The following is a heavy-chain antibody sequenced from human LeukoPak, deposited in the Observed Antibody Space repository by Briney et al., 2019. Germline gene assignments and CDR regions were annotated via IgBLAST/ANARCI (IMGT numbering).Heavy chain of an antibody. D-gene: IGHD1-26*01. CDR2: ISYDASNK. Sequence: PGGSLRLSCAASGFIFSSYALHWVRQAPGKGLEWVAVISYDASNKYYADSVKGRFTISRDNSKNTLYLQMNSLRTEDTAVYYCARVIGWDEPFDLWGHGTLVTVSS. V-gene: IGHV3-30*04. CDR3: ARVIGWDEPFDL. J-gene: IGHJ3*01. CDR1: GFIFSSYA.